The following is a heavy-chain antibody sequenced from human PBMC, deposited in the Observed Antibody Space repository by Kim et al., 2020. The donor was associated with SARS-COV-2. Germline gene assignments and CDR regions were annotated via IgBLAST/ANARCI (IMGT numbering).Heavy chain of an antibody. Sequence: FEPEDGETIYAPKFQGRVTMTEDTSTDTAYMELSSLRSEDTAVYYCATDGIWGQGTLVTVPS. D-gene: IGHD1-20*01. V-gene: IGHV1-24*01. J-gene: IGHJ4*02. CDR2: FEPEDGET. CDR3: ATDGI.